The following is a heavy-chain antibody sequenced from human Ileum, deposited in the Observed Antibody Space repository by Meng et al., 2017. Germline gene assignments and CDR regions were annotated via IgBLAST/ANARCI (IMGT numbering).Heavy chain of an antibody. V-gene: IGHV4-39*07. CDR3: ARVVGAPRGWFDP. CDR2: IYYSGST. D-gene: IGHD1-26*01. CDR1: GGSISSNSYY. Sequence: SETLSLTCTVSGGSISSNSYYWGWIRQPPGKGLEWIGNIYYSGSTYYNPSLKSRVTISIDTSKNQFSLKLTSVTAADTAVYYCARVVGAPRGWFDPWGQGTLVTVSS. J-gene: IGHJ5*02.